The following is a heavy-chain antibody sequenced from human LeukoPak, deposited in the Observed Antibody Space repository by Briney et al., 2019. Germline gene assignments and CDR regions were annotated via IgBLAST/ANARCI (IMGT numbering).Heavy chain of an antibody. D-gene: IGHD2-2*01. CDR2: ISYDGSNK. CDR3: AKDPLVSSQEYFDY. J-gene: IGHJ4*02. CDR1: GFTFSSYG. Sequence: GRSLRLSCAASGFTFSSYGMHWVRQAPGKGLEWVEVISYDGSNKYYADSVKGRFTISRDNSKNTLYLQMNSLRAEDTAVYYCAKDPLVSSQEYFDYWGQGTLVTVSS. V-gene: IGHV3-30*18.